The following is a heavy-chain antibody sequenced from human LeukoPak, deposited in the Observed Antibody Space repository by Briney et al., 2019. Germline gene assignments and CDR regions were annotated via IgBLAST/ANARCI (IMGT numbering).Heavy chain of an antibody. D-gene: IGHD3-3*01. CDR3: ASTNDFQDAFDI. CDR1: GYTFTSYY. V-gene: IGHV1-46*01. CDR2: INPSGGST. Sequence: ASVKVSCKASGYTFTSYYMHWVRQAPGQGLEWMGIINPSGGSTSYAQKFQGRVTMTRDMSTSTVYMELSSLRSEDTAVYYCASTNDFQDAFDIWGQGTMVTVSS. J-gene: IGHJ3*02.